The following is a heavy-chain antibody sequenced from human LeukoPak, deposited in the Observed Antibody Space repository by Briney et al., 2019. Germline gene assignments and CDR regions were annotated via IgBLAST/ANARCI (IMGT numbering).Heavy chain of an antibody. CDR3: AKPGGPGIAARGAFDL. J-gene: IGHJ3*01. D-gene: IGHD6-25*01. CDR2: ISGPASST. Sequence: GGSLRLSCAASGFTFSNYALNWVRQAPGKGLEWVSGISGPASSTYYTDSVKGRFTISRDNSKNTLYLQMDSLRAEDTAVYFCAKPGGPGIAARGAFDLWGQGTMVTVSS. CDR1: GFTFSNYA. V-gene: IGHV3-23*01.